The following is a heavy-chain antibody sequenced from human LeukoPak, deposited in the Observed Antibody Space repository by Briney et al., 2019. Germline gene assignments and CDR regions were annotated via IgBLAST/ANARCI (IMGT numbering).Heavy chain of an antibody. D-gene: IGHD1-26*01. J-gene: IGHJ4*02. V-gene: IGHV3-20*04. Sequence: RAGESLRLSCAASGFTFADHGMTWVRQVPGKGLEWVSGNWNGGSTGYVDSVKGRFTISRDNAKNVLFLQMNNLRAEDTAFYYCARGEWDLRDWGQGTLVIVSS. CDR1: GFTFADHG. CDR3: ARGEWDLRD. CDR2: NWNGGST.